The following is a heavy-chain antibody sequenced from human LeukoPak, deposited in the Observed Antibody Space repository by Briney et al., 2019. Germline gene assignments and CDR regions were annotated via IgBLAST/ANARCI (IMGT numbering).Heavy chain of an antibody. Sequence: ASVKASCKASRYTFTSYGISWVRQAPGQGLEWMGWISAYNGNTNYAQKLQGRVTMTTDTSTSTAYMELRSLRSDDTAVYYCARLTRYGGNSLGDYWGQGTLVTVSS. CDR1: RYTFTSYG. V-gene: IGHV1-18*01. D-gene: IGHD2-21*02. CDR3: ARLTRYGGNSLGDY. CDR2: ISAYNGNT. J-gene: IGHJ4*02.